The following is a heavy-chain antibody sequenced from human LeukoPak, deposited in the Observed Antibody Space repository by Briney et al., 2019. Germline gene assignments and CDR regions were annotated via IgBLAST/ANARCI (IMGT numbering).Heavy chain of an antibody. CDR1: GGTFSSYS. D-gene: IGHD2-15*01. V-gene: IGHV1-69*13. CDR2: IIPLFGTT. J-gene: IGHJ4*02. Sequence: ASVKVSCKASGGTFSSYSISWVRQAPGQGLEWMGEIIPLFGTTNHAQRFQGRVTITADESTGTAYMQLSSLRSEDTAVYYCARDEGCGGSCYSDYWGQGTLVTVSS. CDR3: ARDEGCGGSCYSDY.